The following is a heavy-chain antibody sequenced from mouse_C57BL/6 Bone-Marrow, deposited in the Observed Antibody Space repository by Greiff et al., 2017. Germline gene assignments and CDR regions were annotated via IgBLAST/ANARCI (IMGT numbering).Heavy chain of an antibody. CDR2: ISSGGSYT. V-gene: IGHV5-6*01. CDR1: GFTFSSYG. D-gene: IGHD2-5*01. Sequence: EVKLVESGGDLVKPGGSLKLSCAASGFTFSSYGMSWVRQTPDKRLEWVATISSGGSYTYYPDSVKGRFTISRDNDKNTLYLQMSSLKSEDTAMYYCARPYSNYFFYAMDYWGQGTSVTVSS. J-gene: IGHJ4*01. CDR3: ARPYSNYFFYAMDY.